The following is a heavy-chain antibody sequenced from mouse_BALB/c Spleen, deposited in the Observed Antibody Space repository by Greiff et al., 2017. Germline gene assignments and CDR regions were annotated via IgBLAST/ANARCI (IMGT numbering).Heavy chain of an antibody. D-gene: IGHD2-4*01. J-gene: IGHJ4*01. Sequence: EVKLMESGGGLVKPGGSLKLSCAASGFTFSDYYMYWVRQTPEKRLEWVATISDGGSYTYYPDSVKGRFTISRDNAKNNLYLQMSSLKSEDTAMYYCARGGLRRDAMDYWGQGTSVTVSS. CDR2: ISDGGSYT. V-gene: IGHV5-4*02. CDR1: GFTFSDYY. CDR3: ARGGLRRDAMDY.